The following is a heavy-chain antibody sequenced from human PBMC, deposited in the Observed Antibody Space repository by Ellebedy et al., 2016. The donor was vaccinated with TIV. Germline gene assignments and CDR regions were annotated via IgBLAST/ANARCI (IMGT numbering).Heavy chain of an antibody. V-gene: IGHV3-7*04. D-gene: IGHD4-23*01. Sequence: PGGSLRLSCAASGFTVSSNSLTWVRQAPGKGLEWVANIKQDGSALYYVDSVKGRFAISRDNAKNSLYLQMNSLRDEDTALYYCEGGGGFLFDIWGQGTMVTVSS. CDR2: IKQDGSAL. CDR1: GFTVSSNS. CDR3: EGGGGFLFDI. J-gene: IGHJ3*02.